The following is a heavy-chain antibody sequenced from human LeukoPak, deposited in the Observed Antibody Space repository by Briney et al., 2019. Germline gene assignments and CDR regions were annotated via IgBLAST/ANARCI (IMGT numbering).Heavy chain of an antibody. CDR2: IWSSGNKK. D-gene: IGHD4-17*01. CDR3: ATNPGDYLGDYYFDY. V-gene: IGHV3-33*01. Sequence: GRSLRLSCAASGFTFSSHAIHWVRQAPGKGLEWVTQIWSSGNKKYYADSVRGRFTVSRDNSRNTVDLQMNTLRAEDTAVYYCATNPGDYLGDYYFDYWGQGTLVTVSS. J-gene: IGHJ4*02. CDR1: GFTFSSHA.